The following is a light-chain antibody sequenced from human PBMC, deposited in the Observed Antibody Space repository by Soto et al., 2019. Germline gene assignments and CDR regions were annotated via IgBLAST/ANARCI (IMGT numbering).Light chain of an antibody. J-gene: IGLJ1*01. V-gene: IGLV1-47*01. Sequence: QSVLTQPPSASGTPGQRVTISCSGSSSNIGSTSVYWYQHLPGTAPKLLIFRNDQRPSGVPDRFSGSKSGTSASLAIRGLRSEDEADYYRAAWDDSLSGLNYVFGTGTKVTVL. CDR1: SSNIGSTS. CDR2: RND. CDR3: AAWDDSLSGLNYV.